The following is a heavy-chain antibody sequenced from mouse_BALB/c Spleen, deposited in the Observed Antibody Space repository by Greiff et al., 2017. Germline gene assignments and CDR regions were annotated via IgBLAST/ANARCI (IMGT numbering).Heavy chain of an antibody. CDR1: GFSLTGYG. Sequence: QVQLKESGPGLVAPSQSLSITCTVSGFSLTGYGVNWVRQPPGKGLEWLGMIWGDGSTDYNSALKSRLSISKDNSKSQVFLKMNSLQTDDTARYYCASSPYYGNSWFAYWGQGTLVTVSA. J-gene: IGHJ3*01. CDR2: IWGDGST. D-gene: IGHD2-10*01. CDR3: ASSPYYGNSWFAY. V-gene: IGHV2-6-7*01.